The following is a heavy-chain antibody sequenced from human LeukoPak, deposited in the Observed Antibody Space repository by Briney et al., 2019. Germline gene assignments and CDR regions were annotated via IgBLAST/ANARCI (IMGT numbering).Heavy chain of an antibody. D-gene: IGHD6-13*01. CDR1: GYTFTSYG. CDR3: AKDRAHPAAAGLDAFDI. V-gene: IGHV1-18*01. J-gene: IGHJ3*02. CDR2: ISAYNGNT. Sequence: ASVKVSCKASGYTFTSYGISWVRQAPGQGLEWMGWISAYNGNTNYAQKLQGRVTMTTDTSTSTAYMELRSLRSDDTAVYYCAKDRAHPAAAGLDAFDIWGQGTMVTVSS.